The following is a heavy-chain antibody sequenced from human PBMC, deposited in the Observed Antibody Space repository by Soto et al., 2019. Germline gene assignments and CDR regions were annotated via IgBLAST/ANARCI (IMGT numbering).Heavy chain of an antibody. CDR2: VHYSGSA. D-gene: IGHD6-19*01. CDR3: AKGGWSLDY. V-gene: IGHV4-59*11. J-gene: IGHJ4*02. Sequence: QVQLQESGPVLVKPSETLSLTCSVSGASIRSHYWSWIRQSPGKGLEWIGYVHYSGSANYNPSLTSRGSMSVDASKYQFSLKLTSVTATDTALYYCAKGGWSLDYWGQGRLVTVSS. CDR1: GASIRSHY.